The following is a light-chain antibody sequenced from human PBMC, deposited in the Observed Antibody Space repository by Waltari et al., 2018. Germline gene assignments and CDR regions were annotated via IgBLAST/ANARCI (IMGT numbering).Light chain of an antibody. CDR3: AAWDDSLSGLV. J-gene: IGLJ1*01. Sequence: QSVLTQPPSASGTPGQRVTISCSGSSSNIGSNYVYWYQQLPGTTPKLLIYRNNQRPSGVPDRFSGSKSGTSASLAISGLRSEDEADYYCAAWDDSLSGLVFGTGTKVTVL. V-gene: IGLV1-47*01. CDR2: RNN. CDR1: SSNIGSNY.